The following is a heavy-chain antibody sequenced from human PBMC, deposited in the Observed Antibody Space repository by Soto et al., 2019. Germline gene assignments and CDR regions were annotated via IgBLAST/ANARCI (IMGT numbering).Heavy chain of an antibody. Sequence: SETLSLTCTVSCGSISSGGYYWSWIRQHPGKGLEWIGYIYYSGSTYYNPSPKSRVTISVDTSKNQFSLKLSSVTAADTAVYYCARALHLRSRGRENWFDPWGQGTLVTVSS. V-gene: IGHV4-31*02. CDR1: CGSISSGGYY. CDR2: IYYSGST. D-gene: IGHD5-12*01. CDR3: ARALHLRSRGRENWFDP. J-gene: IGHJ5*02.